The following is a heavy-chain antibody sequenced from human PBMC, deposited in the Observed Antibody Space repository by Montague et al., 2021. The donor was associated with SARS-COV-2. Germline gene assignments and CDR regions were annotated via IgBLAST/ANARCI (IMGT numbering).Heavy chain of an antibody. CDR3: ARQLPGGTVVATDIPFDS. J-gene: IGHJ4*02. CDR1: GASISRSDYY. D-gene: IGHD2-21*02. Sequence: SETLSLTCNVSGASISRSDYYWAWIRQPPGKGLELIGSIHYIGNTYYSPSLESRVTISVDTSENQFSLKLRSVIAADTAVHYCARQLPGGTVVATDIPFDSWGQGTLVTVSS. CDR2: IHYIGNT. V-gene: IGHV4-39*01.